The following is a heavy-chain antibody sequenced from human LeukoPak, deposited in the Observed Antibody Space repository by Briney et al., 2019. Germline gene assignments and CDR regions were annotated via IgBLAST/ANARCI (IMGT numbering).Heavy chain of an antibody. CDR2: FDPEDGET. Sequence: ASVKVSCKVSGYTLTELSMHWVRQAPGKGLEWMGGFDPEDGETIYAQKFQGRVTMTEDTSTDTAYMELSSLRSEDTAVYYCATLPPLYSSSWYYFDYGGQGTLVTVSS. J-gene: IGHJ4*02. CDR3: ATLPPLYSSSWYYFDY. V-gene: IGHV1-24*01. CDR1: GYTLTELS. D-gene: IGHD6-13*01.